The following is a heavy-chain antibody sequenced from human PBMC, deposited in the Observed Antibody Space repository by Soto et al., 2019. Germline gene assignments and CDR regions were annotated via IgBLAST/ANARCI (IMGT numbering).Heavy chain of an antibody. Sequence: GGSLRLSCAASGFTFSSYSMNWVRQAPGKGLEWVSSISSSSSYIYYADSVKGRFTISRDNAKNSLYLQMNSLRAEDTAVYYCARDFPTGYSSSWYSNYYYYGMDVWGQGTTVTVSS. J-gene: IGHJ6*02. CDR2: ISSSSSYI. CDR3: ARDFPTGYSSSWYSNYYYYGMDV. CDR1: GFTFSSYS. V-gene: IGHV3-21*01. D-gene: IGHD6-13*01.